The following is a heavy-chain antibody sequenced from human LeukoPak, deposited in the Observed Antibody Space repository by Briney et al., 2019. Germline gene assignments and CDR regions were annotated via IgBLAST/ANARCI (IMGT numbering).Heavy chain of an antibody. V-gene: IGHV1-69*04. CDR3: ARDHCSPGTCLGGH. CDR1: GDTFIPYT. CDR2: IIPSLDVA. Sequence: GASVKVSCKASGDTFIPYTFSWVRQALGQGLEWIGRIIPSLDVANYAQKFQGRVTLSADRDTATTYMEVTSLRSEDAAMYYCARDHCSPGTCLGGHWGQGTLVTVSS. D-gene: IGHD2-15*01. J-gene: IGHJ4*02.